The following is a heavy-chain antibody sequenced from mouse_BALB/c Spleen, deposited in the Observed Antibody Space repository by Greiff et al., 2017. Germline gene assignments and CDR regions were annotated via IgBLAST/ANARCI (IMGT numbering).Heavy chain of an antibody. CDR2: ISDGGSYT. CDR1: GFTFSDYY. J-gene: IGHJ3*01. CDR3: ARDGGAY. V-gene: IGHV5-4*02. Sequence: EVKLVESGGGLVKPGGSLKLSCAASGFTFSDYYMYWVRQTPEKRLEWVATISDGGSYTYYPDSVKGRFTISRDNAKNNLYLQMSSLKSEDTAMYYCARDGGAYWGQGTLVTVSA.